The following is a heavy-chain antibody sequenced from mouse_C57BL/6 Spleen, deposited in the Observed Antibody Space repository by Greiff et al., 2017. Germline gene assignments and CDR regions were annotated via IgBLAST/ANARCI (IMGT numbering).Heavy chain of an antibody. V-gene: IGHV1-69*01. Sequence: QVQLQQSGAELVMPGASVKLSCKASGYTFTSYWMHWVKQRPGQGLEWIGEIDPADSYTNYNQKFKGKSTLTVDKSSSTAYMQLSSLTSEDSAVYYCARKSTGTGYVDVWGTGTTVTVSS. D-gene: IGHD4-1*01. CDR1: GYTFTSYW. J-gene: IGHJ1*03. CDR2: IDPADSYT. CDR3: ARKSTGTGYVDV.